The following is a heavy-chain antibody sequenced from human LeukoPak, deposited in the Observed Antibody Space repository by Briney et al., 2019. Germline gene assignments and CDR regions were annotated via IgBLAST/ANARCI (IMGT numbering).Heavy chain of an antibody. CDR2: NYPGDSDT. Sequence: GESLKISCKGSGYSFTSYWIGWMLQMPGKGVEGMGSNYPGDSDTSYSPSLQGQVTISADKSITTAYPQWSSLQASDTAMHYCARALDYAGKTYNWFVPWGQGTLVTVSS. V-gene: IGHV5-51*01. CDR3: ARALDYAGKTYNWFVP. CDR1: GYSFTSYW. D-gene: IGHD4-17*01. J-gene: IGHJ5*02.